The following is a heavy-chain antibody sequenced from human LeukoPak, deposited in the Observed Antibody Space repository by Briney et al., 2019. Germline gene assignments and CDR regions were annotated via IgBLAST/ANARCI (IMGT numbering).Heavy chain of an antibody. V-gene: IGHV3-9*01. D-gene: IGHD3-9*01. J-gene: IGHJ4*02. CDR1: GFTFDHYA. CDR3: AKGRYYDILTGSWIDY. CDR2: ISWNSGSI. Sequence: GGSLRLSCAASGFTFDHYAMHWLRQAPGKGLKWVAGISWNSGSIGYADSVKGRFTISRDNAKNSLYLQMNSLRAEDTALYYCAKGRYYDILTGSWIDYWGQGTLVTVSS.